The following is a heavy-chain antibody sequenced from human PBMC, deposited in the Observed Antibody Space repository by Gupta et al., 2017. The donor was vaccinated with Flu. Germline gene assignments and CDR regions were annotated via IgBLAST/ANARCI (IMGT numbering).Heavy chain of an antibody. J-gene: IGHJ6*02. CDR1: GFTFDDYA. CDR2: IRWNSGII. CDR3: AKEFSYYYGMDV. V-gene: IGHV3-9*01. Sequence: EVQLVESGGGLVQPGRSLRLSCAASGFTFDDYAMHWVRQAPGKGLEWVSGIRWNSGIIRYADYVKGRFTISRDNAKNSLYLQMNSLRAEDTAWYYCAKEFSYYYGMDVWGQGTTVTVSS.